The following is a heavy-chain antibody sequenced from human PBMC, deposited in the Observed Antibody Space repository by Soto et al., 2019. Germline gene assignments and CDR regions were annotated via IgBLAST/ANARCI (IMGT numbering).Heavy chain of an antibody. Sequence: PSETLSLTCTVSGGSISSYYWSWIRQPAGKGLEWIGRIYTSGSTNYNPSLKSRVTMSVDTSKNQFSLKLSSVTAADTAVYYCAREDERDNWTYEVNWFDPWGQGTLVTVSS. CDR2: IYTSGST. D-gene: IGHD1-7*01. CDR1: GGSISSYY. V-gene: IGHV4-4*07. J-gene: IGHJ5*02. CDR3: AREDERDNWTYEVNWFDP.